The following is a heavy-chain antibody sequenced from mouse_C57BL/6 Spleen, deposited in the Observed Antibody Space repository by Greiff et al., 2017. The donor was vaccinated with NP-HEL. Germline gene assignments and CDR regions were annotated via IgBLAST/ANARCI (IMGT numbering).Heavy chain of an antibody. J-gene: IGHJ1*03. D-gene: IGHD2-4*01. CDR1: GFSFNTYA. V-gene: IGHV10-1*01. CDR3: VRQTYYDYHWYFDV. Sequence: EVQLVESGGGLVQPKGSLKLSCAASGFSFNTYAMNWVRQAPGKGLEWVARIRSKSNNYATYYADSVKDRFTISRDDSESMLYLQMNNLKTEDTAMYYCVRQTYYDYHWYFDVWGTGTTVTVSS. CDR2: IRSKSNNYAT.